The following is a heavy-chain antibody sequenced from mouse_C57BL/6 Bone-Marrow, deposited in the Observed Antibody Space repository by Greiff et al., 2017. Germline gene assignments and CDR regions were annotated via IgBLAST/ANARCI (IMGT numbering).Heavy chain of an antibody. D-gene: IGHD1-1*01. CDR2: IDPEDGET. J-gene: IGHJ1*03. CDR3: ARPITTVVATDWYFDV. Sequence: EVQLQQSGAELVKPGASVKLSCTASGFNIKDYYMHWVKQRTEQGLEWIGRIDPEDGETKYAPKFQGTATITADTSSNTAYLQLRSLTSEDTAVYYCARPITTVVATDWYFDVWGTGTTVPVSS. CDR1: GFNIKDYY. V-gene: IGHV14-2*01.